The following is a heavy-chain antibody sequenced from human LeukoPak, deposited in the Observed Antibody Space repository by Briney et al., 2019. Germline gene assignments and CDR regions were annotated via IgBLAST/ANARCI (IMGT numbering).Heavy chain of an antibody. V-gene: IGHV3-64D*06. CDR2: ISSNGGST. CDR1: GFTFSSYA. CDR3: VKDAYYFDSTNYYYYFDY. J-gene: IGHJ4*02. D-gene: IGHD3-22*01. Sequence: GGSLRLSCPASGFTFSSYAMHWVRQAPGKGLEYVSAISSNGGSTYYADSVKGRYTISRDNSKNTLYLQMSSLRAEDTAVYYYVKDAYYFDSTNYYYYFDYWGQGTLVTVSS.